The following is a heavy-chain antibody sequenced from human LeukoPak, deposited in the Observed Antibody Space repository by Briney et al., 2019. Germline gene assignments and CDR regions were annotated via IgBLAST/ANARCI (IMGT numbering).Heavy chain of an antibody. CDR1: GGSISSGDYY. Sequence: PSETLSLTCTVSGGSISSGDYYWSWIRQPPGKGLEWIGEIYHSGSTNYNPSLKSRVTISVDKSKNQFSLKLSSVTAADTAVYYCTTVVPDWYFDLWGRGTLVTVSS. J-gene: IGHJ2*01. V-gene: IGHV4-30-4*03. CDR3: TTVVPDWYFDL. CDR2: IYHSGST. D-gene: IGHD1-1*01.